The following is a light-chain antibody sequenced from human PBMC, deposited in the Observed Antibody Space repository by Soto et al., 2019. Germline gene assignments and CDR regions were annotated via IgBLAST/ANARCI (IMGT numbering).Light chain of an antibody. J-gene: IGKJ2*01. CDR2: RVS. CDR3: MEGPYWPKT. Sequence: DVVLTQSPLSLPVTLGQPASISCRSSQIFVHSDGHTYLHWVQQRPVQSPRRLIYRVSTRDSGVPDRFSGGGSGTDFTLKISRVEAADVGVYYCMEGPYWPKTFGQGNKLEI. V-gene: IGKV2-30*02. CDR1: QIFVHSDGHTY.